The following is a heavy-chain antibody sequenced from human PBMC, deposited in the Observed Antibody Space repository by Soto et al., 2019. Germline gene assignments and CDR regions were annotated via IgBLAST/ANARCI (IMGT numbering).Heavy chain of an antibody. Sequence: ASVKVSCKASGGTFSSYAISWVRQAPGQGLEWMGGIIPIFGTANYAQKFQGRVTITAGESTSTAYMELSSLRSEDTAVYYCARYWDHYDSSGYYPSYWYFDLWGRGTLVTVSS. CDR1: GGTFSSYA. V-gene: IGHV1-69*13. CDR3: ARYWDHYDSSGYYPSYWYFDL. CDR2: IIPIFGTA. J-gene: IGHJ2*01. D-gene: IGHD3-22*01.